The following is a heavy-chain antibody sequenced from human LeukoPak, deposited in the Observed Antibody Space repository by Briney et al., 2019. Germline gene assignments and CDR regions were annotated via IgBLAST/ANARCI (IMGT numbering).Heavy chain of an antibody. D-gene: IGHD6-13*01. CDR2: TSYDGSNE. Sequence: GGSLRLSCAASGFTLSNYAMHWVRQAPGKGLEWVAVTSYDGSNEYSGDSVKGRLTISRDNSKSTVYLRMNSLRAEDTAVYYCARQDIAAAVTFDYWGQGTLVTVSS. V-gene: IGHV3-30*04. CDR3: ARQDIAAAVTFDY. CDR1: GFTLSNYA. J-gene: IGHJ4*02.